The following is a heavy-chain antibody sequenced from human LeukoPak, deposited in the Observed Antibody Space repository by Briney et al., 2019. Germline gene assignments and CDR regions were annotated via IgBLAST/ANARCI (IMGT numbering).Heavy chain of an antibody. J-gene: IGHJ4*02. D-gene: IGHD3-22*01. CDR3: ASLDSSGYYSIDY. CDR2: ISSSSSYI. V-gene: IGHV3-21*01. CDR1: GFTFSSYS. Sequence: GGSLRLSCAASGFTFSSYSMNWVRQAPGKGLEWVSSISSSSSYIYYAASVKGRFTISRDNAKNSLYLQMNSLRAEDTAVYYCASLDSSGYYSIDYWGQGTLVTVSS.